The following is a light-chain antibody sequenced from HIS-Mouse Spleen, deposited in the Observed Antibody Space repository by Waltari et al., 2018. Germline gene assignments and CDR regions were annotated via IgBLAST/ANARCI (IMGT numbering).Light chain of an antibody. J-gene: IGLJ3*02. CDR2: EGS. V-gene: IGLV2-23*01. CDR1: SSDVGGYNL. CDR3: CSYAGSSTWV. Sequence: QSALTQPASVSGSPGPSITIPCTGTSSDVGGYNLVAWYQPHPGKAPKLMIYEGSKRPSGVSNSFSGSKSGNTASLTISGLQAEDEADYYCCSYAGSSTWVFGGGTKLTVL.